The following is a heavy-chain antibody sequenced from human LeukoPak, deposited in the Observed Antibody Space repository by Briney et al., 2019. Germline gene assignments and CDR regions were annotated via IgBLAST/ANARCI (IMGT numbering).Heavy chain of an antibody. D-gene: IGHD3-10*01. CDR1: GGSISSSSYY. CDR3: ARDSGLGSGSSDAFDI. Sequence: PSETLSLTCTVSGGSISSSSYYWGWIRQPPGKGLEWIGSIYYSGSTYYNPSLKSRVTISVDTSKNQFSLKLSSVTAADTAVYYCARDSGLGSGSSDAFDIWGQGTMVTVSS. V-gene: IGHV4-39*02. CDR2: IYYSGST. J-gene: IGHJ3*02.